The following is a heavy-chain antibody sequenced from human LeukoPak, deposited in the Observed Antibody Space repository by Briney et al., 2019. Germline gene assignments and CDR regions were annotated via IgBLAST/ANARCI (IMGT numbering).Heavy chain of an antibody. J-gene: IGHJ6*03. D-gene: IGHD6-19*01. CDR3: ARDSGYSSGWFPGWDYYMDV. V-gene: IGHV1-69*06. Sequence: GASVKVSCKASGGTFSSYAISWVRQAPGQGLEWMGGIIPTFGTANYAQKFQGRVTITADKSTSTAYMELSSLRSEDTAVYYCARDSGYSSGWFPGWDYYMDVWGKGTTVTVSS. CDR1: GGTFSSYA. CDR2: IIPTFGTA.